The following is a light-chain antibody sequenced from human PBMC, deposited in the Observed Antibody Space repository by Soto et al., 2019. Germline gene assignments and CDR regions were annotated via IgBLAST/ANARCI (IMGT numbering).Light chain of an antibody. CDR2: LNSDGSH. CDR3: QTWGTGIQV. CDR1: SGHSSYA. V-gene: IGLV4-69*01. Sequence: QSVLTQSPSASPSLGASVKLTCTLSSGHSSYAIAWHQQQPEKGPRYLMKLNSDGSHSKGDGIPHRFSGSSSGAERYLTISSLQSEDEADYYCQTWGTGIQVFGGGTKVTVL. J-gene: IGLJ3*02.